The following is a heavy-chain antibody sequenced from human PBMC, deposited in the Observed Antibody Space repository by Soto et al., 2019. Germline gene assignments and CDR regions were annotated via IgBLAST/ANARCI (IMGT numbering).Heavy chain of an antibody. CDR2: INPQTGGT. D-gene: IGHD2-2*01. Sequence: ASVKVSCKASGYTFTGYYIHWVREAPGQGLEWMGWINPQTGGTSYPQKFQGRVTLSRDTSINTAYLELTRLRFDDAAVYFCARERYQVISDGMDVWGQGTTVTVSS. J-gene: IGHJ6*02. CDR3: ARERYQVISDGMDV. V-gene: IGHV1-2*02. CDR1: GYTFTGYY.